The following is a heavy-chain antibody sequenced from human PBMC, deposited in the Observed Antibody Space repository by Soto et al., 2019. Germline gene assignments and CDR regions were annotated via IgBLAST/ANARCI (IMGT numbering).Heavy chain of an antibody. CDR2: MNSDGRTT. CDR3: ATAEVDY. Sequence: GGSLRLSCAASGFNFGNNWTHWVRQAPGKGLEWVSRMNSDGRTTNYADSVTGRFTVSRDNAKNTLYLQMNSLRAEDTAVYYCATAEVDYWGPGTLVTVS. J-gene: IGHJ4*02. CDR1: GFNFGNNW. V-gene: IGHV3-74*01.